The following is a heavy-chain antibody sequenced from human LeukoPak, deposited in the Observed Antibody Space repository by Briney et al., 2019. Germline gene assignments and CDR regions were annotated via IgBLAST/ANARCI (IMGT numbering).Heavy chain of an antibody. CDR2: IIPIFGTA. CDR1: GGTFSSYA. CDR3: ARDGLRGNYFDY. D-gene: IGHD3-16*01. Sequence: ASVKVSCKASGGTFSSYAISWVRQAPGQGLEWMGGIIPIFGTANYAQKFQGRVTITADESTSTAYMELSSLRSEDTAVYYCARDGLRGNYFDYWGQGTLVTVSS. J-gene: IGHJ4*02. V-gene: IGHV1-69*13.